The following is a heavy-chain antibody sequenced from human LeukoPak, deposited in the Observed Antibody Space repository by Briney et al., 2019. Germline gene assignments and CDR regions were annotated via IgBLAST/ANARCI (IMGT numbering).Heavy chain of an antibody. CDR1: AHSITSGYY. CDR2: ISHSGSA. Sequence: SETLSLTCAVSAHSITSGYYWGWIRQSPGKGLEWIASISHSGSATSNPSLKSRVDIFLEMSKNQFSLELRPVTAPDTVIFCCARLSNYGSGSYYSGGFYYMDVWGKGTTVTVSS. CDR3: ARLSNYGSGSYYSGGFYYMDV. V-gene: IGHV4-38-2*01. J-gene: IGHJ6*03. D-gene: IGHD3-10*01.